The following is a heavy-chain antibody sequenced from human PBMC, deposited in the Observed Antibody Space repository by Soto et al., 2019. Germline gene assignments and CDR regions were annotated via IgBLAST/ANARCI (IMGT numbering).Heavy chain of an antibody. CDR1: GFAFSNAW. J-gene: IGHJ3*02. D-gene: IGHD3-3*01. V-gene: IGHV3-15*01. CDR3: NTPDSTIPSYFNTFDI. Sequence: EVQLVESGGGLVEPGGSLRLACVASGFAFSNAWMTWVRQVPGKGLEWVGRITSETDGGATDYGSLVRGRFIISRNDSENTLYLEMNSLKTEDTAVYYCNTPDSTIPSYFNTFDIWGQGPMVTVYS. CDR2: ITSETDGGAT.